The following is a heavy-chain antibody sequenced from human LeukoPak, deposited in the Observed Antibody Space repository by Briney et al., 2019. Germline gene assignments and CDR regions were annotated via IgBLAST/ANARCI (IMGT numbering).Heavy chain of an antibody. J-gene: IGHJ4*02. V-gene: IGHV3-23*01. Sequence: PGGSLRLSCAASGFAFSSYAMSWVRQAPGKGLEWVSLISGSGSGSHYADSVKGQFTISRDNSKNILYLHMNSLRADDTAVYYCARSGTEDGYNIYFDHWGQGTLVTVSS. CDR1: GFAFSSYA. CDR3: ARSGTEDGYNIYFDH. D-gene: IGHD5-24*01. CDR2: ISGSGSGS.